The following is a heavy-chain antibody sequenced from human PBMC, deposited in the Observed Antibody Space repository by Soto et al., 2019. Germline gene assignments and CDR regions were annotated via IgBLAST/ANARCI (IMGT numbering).Heavy chain of an antibody. J-gene: IGHJ3*02. V-gene: IGHV1-3*01. CDR1: GYTFANYA. CDR2: INAGNGNT. CDR3: ARAGYCSSTSCADGFDM. Sequence: QVKFVQSGAELKKPGASVKVSFKASGYTFANYAMHWVRQAPGQRLEWMGWINAGNGNTKYSQKFQGRVTITRDTSGRTAYVELTSLRSDDTAVDYCARAGYCSSTSCADGFDMWGQGTLVTVSS. D-gene: IGHD2-2*01.